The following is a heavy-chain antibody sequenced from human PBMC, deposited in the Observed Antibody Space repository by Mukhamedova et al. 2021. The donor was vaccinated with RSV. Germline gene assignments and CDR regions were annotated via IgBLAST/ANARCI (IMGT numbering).Heavy chain of an antibody. CDR2: IIPIFGTA. J-gene: IGHJ4*02. D-gene: IGHD6-13*01. V-gene: IGHV1-69*15. Sequence: GLEWMGRIIPIFGTANYAQKFQGRVTITADESTSTAYMELSSLRSEDTAVYYCARDRDSSSGLWGQGTLVTVSS. CDR3: ARDRDSSSGL.